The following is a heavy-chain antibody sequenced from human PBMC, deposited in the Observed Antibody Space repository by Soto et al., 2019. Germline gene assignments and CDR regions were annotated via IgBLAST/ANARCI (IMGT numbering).Heavy chain of an antibody. Sequence: GGSLRLSCAASGFTFSTYGMNWVRQAPGKRLEWVSSISGDGGRTYYADSVKGRFTISRDNSKNTVYLQMNSLRAEDTAVYYCTRSGRRTQSAWGQGTMVTVSS. CDR2: ISGDGGRT. V-gene: IGHV3-23*01. CDR1: GFTFSTYG. CDR3: TRSGRRTQSA. D-gene: IGHD3-10*01. J-gene: IGHJ3*01.